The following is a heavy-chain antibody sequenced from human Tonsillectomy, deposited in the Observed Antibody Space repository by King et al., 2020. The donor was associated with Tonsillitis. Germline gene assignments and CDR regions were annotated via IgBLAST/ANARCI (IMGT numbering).Heavy chain of an antibody. CDR2: ISTYNDNT. D-gene: IGHD2-15*01. CDR3: ARRGGFCTGVSCYEAY. CDR1: GYTFSNYG. J-gene: IGHJ4*02. Sequence: QLVQSGAEVKKPGASVKVSCRASGYTFSNYGLTWVRQAPGQGLEWMGWISTYNDNTKYAQNLQGRVTMTTDTSTSTAYMELRRLRSDDTAVYYCARRGGFCTGVSCYEAYWGQGTLVTVSS. V-gene: IGHV1-18*01.